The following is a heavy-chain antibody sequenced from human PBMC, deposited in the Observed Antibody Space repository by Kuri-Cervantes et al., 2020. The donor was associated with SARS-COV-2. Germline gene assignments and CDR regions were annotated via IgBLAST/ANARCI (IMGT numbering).Heavy chain of an antibody. D-gene: IGHD2-2*01. J-gene: IGHJ6*02. CDR1: GFTFSSYA. CDR3: AKDLGVPAAIEMFYYYYGMDV. Sequence: GESLKISCAASGFTFSSYAMHWVRQAPGKGLEWVAVISYDGSNNYYADSVKGRFTISRDNSKNTLYLQMNSLRAEDTAVYYCAKDLGVPAAIEMFYYYYGMDVWGQGTTVTVSS. CDR2: ISYDGSNN. V-gene: IGHV3-30*04.